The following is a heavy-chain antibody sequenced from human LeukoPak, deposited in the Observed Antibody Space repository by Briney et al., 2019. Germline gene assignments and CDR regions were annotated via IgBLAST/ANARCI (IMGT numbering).Heavy chain of an antibody. CDR1: GGSFSGYY. V-gene: IGHV4-34*01. CDR2: IYHSGST. Sequence: SETLSLTCAVYGGSFSGYYWSWIRQPPGKGLEWIGEIYHSGSTNYNPSLKSRVTISVDTPKNQFSLKLSSVTAADTAVYYCARGLVPVLYGMDVRGQGTTVTVSS. D-gene: IGHD4/OR15-4a*01. CDR3: ARGLVPVLYGMDV. J-gene: IGHJ6*02.